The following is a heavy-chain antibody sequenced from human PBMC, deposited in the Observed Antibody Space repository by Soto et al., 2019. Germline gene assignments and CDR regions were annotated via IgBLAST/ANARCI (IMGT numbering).Heavy chain of an antibody. CDR2: INPVDSDI. Sequence: GESLKISCQGFGYSFTSNWIGWVRQMPGKGLEWMGIINPVDSDIKYSPSFQGQVTISADKSIGTTYLQWNSLKASDTAMYYCARHQRDDASHKIDCWGQGTLVTVSS. CDR3: ARHQRDDASHKIDC. J-gene: IGHJ4*02. D-gene: IGHD3-16*01. V-gene: IGHV5-51*01. CDR1: GYSFTSNW.